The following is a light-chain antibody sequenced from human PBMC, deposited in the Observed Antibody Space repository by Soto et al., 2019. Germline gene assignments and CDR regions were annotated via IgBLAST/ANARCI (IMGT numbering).Light chain of an antibody. Sequence: EIVLTQSPGTLSLSPGDRATLSGRASRSVNSRYLAWYQQKPGQAPRLLIYGTSTRATGIPDRFSGSGSGTDFTLTISRLEPEDFAVYHCHQYGYSPNTFGQGTNLEIK. J-gene: IGKJ2*01. CDR2: GTS. V-gene: IGKV3-20*01. CDR3: HQYGYSPNT. CDR1: RSVNSRY.